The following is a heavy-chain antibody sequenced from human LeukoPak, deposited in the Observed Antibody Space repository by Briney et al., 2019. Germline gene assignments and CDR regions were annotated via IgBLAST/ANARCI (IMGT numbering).Heavy chain of an antibody. CDR2: ISSSGSTI. D-gene: IGHD2/OR15-2a*01. V-gene: IGHV3-48*03. CDR1: GFTFSSYE. CDR3: ARESTYYAVNY. J-gene: IGHJ4*02. Sequence: GGSLRLSCAASGFTFSSYEMNWVRQAPGKGLEWVSYISSSGSTIYYADSVKGRFTISRDNAKNSLYLQMNSLRAGDTAVYYCARESTYYAVNYWGQGTLVTVSS.